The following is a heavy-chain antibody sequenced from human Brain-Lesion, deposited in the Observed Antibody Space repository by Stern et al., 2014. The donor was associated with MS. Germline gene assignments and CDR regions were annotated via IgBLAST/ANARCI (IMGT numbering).Heavy chain of an antibody. Sequence: QLQLQESGPGLVKPSETLSLTCTVAGGSVSSTSYAWAWIRQPPGKGLEWIGIIYYSGKTYYSPSLKSRLTISLDTSKNHSPLQLGSVTAADTAVYYCAGEEDIRYCSGGSCTGNWFDPWGQGTLVTVSS. CDR3: AGEEDIRYCSGGSCTGNWFDP. CDR1: GGSVSSTSYA. D-gene: IGHD2-15*01. J-gene: IGHJ5*02. V-gene: IGHV4-39*02. CDR2: IYYSGKT.